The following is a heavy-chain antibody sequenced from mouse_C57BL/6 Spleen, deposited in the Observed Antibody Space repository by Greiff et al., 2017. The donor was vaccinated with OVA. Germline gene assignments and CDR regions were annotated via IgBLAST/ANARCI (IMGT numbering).Heavy chain of an antibody. Sequence: EVQLQQSGAELVRPGASVKLSCTASGFNIKDDYMHWVKQRPEQGLEWIGWIDPENGDTEYASKFQGKATITADTSSNTAYLQLSSLTSEDTAVYYCTRYYYGSSYYFDYWGQGTTLTVSS. CDR3: TRYYYGSSYYFDY. V-gene: IGHV14-4*01. CDR2: IDPENGDT. D-gene: IGHD1-1*01. J-gene: IGHJ2*01. CDR1: GFNIKDDY.